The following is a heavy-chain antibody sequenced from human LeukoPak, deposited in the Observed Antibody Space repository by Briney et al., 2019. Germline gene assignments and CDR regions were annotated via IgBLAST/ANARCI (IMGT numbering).Heavy chain of an antibody. V-gene: IGHV3-23*01. D-gene: IGHD3-10*01. CDR2: ISGSGGST. J-gene: IGHJ4*02. Sequence: PGGSLRLSCAASGFTFSSYAMSWVRQAPGKGLEWVSAISGSGGSTYYADSVKGRFSISRDNSKNTLYLQMNTLRAEDTAVHYCAKGDYYGSGSYSLTFDSWGQGTLVTVSS. CDR1: GFTFSSYA. CDR3: AKGDYYGSGSYSLTFDS.